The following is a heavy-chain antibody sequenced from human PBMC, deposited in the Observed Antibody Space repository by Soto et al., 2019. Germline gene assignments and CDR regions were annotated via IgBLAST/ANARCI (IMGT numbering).Heavy chain of an antibody. J-gene: IGHJ4*02. CDR3: VRDDFGGGMDY. Sequence: EVQLVESGGGLVQPGESLRLSCAASGFTISSYWMHWVRQAPGKGLEWVAHIDNDGRSTSYADSVKGRFTISRDNAKNTLYLQMSSERAEEMAVYYCVRDDFGGGMDYWGLGTLVTVSS. CDR1: GFTISSYW. CDR2: IDNDGRST. D-gene: IGHD3-16*01. V-gene: IGHV3-74*01.